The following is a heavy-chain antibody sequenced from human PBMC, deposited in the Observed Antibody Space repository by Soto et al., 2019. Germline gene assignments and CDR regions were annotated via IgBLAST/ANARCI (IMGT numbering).Heavy chain of an antibody. V-gene: IGHV3-23*01. J-gene: IGHJ4*02. Sequence: SLRLSCAASGFTFSSYAMSWVRQAPGKGLEWVSTISASGGTTYYADSVKGRFTISRDNSKNTLYLQMNSLRAEDTAVYYCAKDGLGAYSYGSYYFDYWGQGTLVTVSS. CDR2: ISASGGTT. D-gene: IGHD5-18*01. CDR3: AKDGLGAYSYGSYYFDY. CDR1: GFTFSSYA.